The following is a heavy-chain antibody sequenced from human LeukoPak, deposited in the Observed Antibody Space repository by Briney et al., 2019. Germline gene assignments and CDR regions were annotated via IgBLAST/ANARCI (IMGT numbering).Heavy chain of an antibody. CDR3: VRHMGDVFTSVDQ. J-gene: IGHJ4*02. Sequence: SETLSLTCTVSGSSISSNSYYWGWIRQPPGKGLEWIGSIYYSGNTYYNPSLKSRVTISVDTSKNQFSLKVKSVTAADTALYYCVRHMGDVFTSVDQWGQGTLVTVSS. D-gene: IGHD3-16*01. CDR1: GSSISSNSYY. V-gene: IGHV4-39*01. CDR2: IYYSGNT.